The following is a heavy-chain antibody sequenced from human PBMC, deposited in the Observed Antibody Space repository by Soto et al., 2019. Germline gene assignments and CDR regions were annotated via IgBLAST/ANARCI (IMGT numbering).Heavy chain of an antibody. V-gene: IGHV3-30-3*01. CDR3: ARGTTTSAFSAMEV. D-gene: IGHD1-1*01. J-gene: IGHJ6*02. CDR1: GFTFSNNA. CDR2: ISYDGSNK. Sequence: QVQLVESGGGVVQPGRSLRLSCAASGFTFSNNAMDWVRQAPGKGLEWVAVISYDGSNKYIAESVKGRFTISRDNSKNTLFLQINSRRAENTAVYYCARGTTTSAFSAMEVWGQGTTVTVSS.